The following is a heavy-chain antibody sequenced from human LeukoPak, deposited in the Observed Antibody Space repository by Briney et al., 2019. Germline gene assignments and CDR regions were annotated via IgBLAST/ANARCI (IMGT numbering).Heavy chain of an antibody. CDR3: ARAREPLVFTYFFDY. CDR2: IYHSGST. V-gene: IGHV4-38-2*02. CDR1: DFSISSGYY. J-gene: IGHJ4*02. D-gene: IGHD6-13*01. Sequence: PSETLSLTCTVSDFSISSGYYWGWIRQPPGMGLEWIGRIYHSGSTYYNPSLKSRVTISVDTSKNQFSLKLSSVTAADTAIYYCARAREPLVFTYFFDYWGQGTLVTVSS.